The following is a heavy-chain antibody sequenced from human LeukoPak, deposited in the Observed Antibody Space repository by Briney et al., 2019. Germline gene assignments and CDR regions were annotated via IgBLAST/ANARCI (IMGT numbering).Heavy chain of an antibody. Sequence: MPSETLSLTCTVSGGSISSYYWSWIRQPPGRGLEWMGNIYYSGSTKYNPSLKSRVTISVDASKTQFSLKLNSVTAADTAVYYCARGSRELYYFDYWGQGTLVTVSS. J-gene: IGHJ4*02. CDR2: IYYSGST. CDR1: GGSISSYY. D-gene: IGHD1-7*01. CDR3: ARGSRELYYFDY. V-gene: IGHV4-59*01.